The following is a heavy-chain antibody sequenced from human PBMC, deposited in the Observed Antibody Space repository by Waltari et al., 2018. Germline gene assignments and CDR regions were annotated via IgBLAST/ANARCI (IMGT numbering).Heavy chain of an antibody. V-gene: IGHV1-69*12. CDR1: GVTSTNA. Sequence: QVQVLQSGTEVKRPGSSVKVSCTASGVTSTNAFTWVRQVPGQGLEYVGGIVPILGTPNYAQRLRGRVTITADGSTSTLGLASLTSEDTAIYYCARDYYDSSGWLWGQGTMVTVSS. D-gene: IGHD3-22*01. CDR2: IVPILGTP. CDR3: ARDYYDSSGWL. J-gene: IGHJ3*01.